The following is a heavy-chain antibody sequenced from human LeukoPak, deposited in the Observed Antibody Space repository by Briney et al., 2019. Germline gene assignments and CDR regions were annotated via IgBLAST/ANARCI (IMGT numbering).Heavy chain of an antibody. D-gene: IGHD6-19*01. V-gene: IGHV3-30-3*01. CDR3: AVLVAGTGVDAFDI. Sequence: GRSLRLSCAASGFAFSSYAMHWVRQGPGKGLEWVALVSYDGGSKYYADSVKGRFTISRDNSKNTLYLQMNSLRAEDTAVYYCAVLVAGTGVDAFDIWGQGTMVTVSS. CDR1: GFAFSSYA. CDR2: VSYDGGSK. J-gene: IGHJ3*02.